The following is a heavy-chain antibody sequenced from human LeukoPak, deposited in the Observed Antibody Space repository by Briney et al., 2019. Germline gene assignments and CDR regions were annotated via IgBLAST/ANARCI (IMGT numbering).Heavy chain of an antibody. CDR1: GFTVSSNY. D-gene: IGHD3-16*01. J-gene: IGHJ4*02. Sequence: GGSLRLSCAASGFTVSSNYMSWVRQAPGKGLEWVSVIYMGGNTFYADSVKGRFTISRHTSKNTLYLQMNSLRAEDTAVYYCARVGDEVAYTRGYLDYWGQGTLVTVSS. CDR2: IYMGGNT. V-gene: IGHV3-53*04. CDR3: ARVGDEVAYTRGYLDY.